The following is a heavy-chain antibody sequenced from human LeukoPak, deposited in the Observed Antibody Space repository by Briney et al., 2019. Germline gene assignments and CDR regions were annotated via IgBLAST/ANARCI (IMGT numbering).Heavy chain of an antibody. CDR1: GFTFSNCA. V-gene: IGHV3-23*01. CDR3: AKEGVAGTTYFDY. D-gene: IGHD1-1*01. J-gene: IGHJ4*02. Sequence: GGSLRLSCAASGFTFSNCAMSWVRQAPGKGLEWVSAISGVGGRTYYADSVKGRFTISGDNSKNTLDLQMSSLRAEDTAVYYCAKEGVAGTTYFDYWGQGTLVTVSS. CDR2: ISGVGGRT.